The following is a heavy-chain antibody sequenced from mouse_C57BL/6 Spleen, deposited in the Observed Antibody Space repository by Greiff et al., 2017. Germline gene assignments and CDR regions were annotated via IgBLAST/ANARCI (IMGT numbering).Heavy chain of an antibody. D-gene: IGHD4-1*01. V-gene: IGHV1-26*01. CDR3: ARSETGTDAMDY. J-gene: IGHJ4*01. Sequence: EVQLQHSGPELVKISCKASGYTFTDYYMNWVKQSHGKSLEWIGDINPNNGGTSYNQKFKGKATLTVDKSSSTAYMELRSLTSEDSAVYYCARSETGTDAMDYWGQGTSVTVSS. CDR2: INPNNGGT. CDR1: GYTFTDYY.